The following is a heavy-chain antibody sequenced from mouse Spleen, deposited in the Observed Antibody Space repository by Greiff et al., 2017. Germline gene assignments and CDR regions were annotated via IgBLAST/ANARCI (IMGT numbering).Heavy chain of an antibody. CDR1: GYAFSSYW. V-gene: IGHV1-80*01. J-gene: IGHJ1*01. D-gene: IGHD1-1*01. Sequence: QVQLQQSGAELVKPGASVKISCKASGYAFSSYWMNWVKQRPGKGLEWIGQIYPGDGDTNYNGKFKGKATLTADKSSSTAYMQLISLTSEDSAVYFCARSHYYGSSYWYFDVWGAGTTVTVSS. CDR3: ARSHYYGSSYWYFDV. CDR2: IYPGDGDT.